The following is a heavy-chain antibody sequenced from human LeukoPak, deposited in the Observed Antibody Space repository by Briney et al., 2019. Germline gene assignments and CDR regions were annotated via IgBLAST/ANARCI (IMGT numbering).Heavy chain of an antibody. CDR2: IYYSGST. CDR3: ARHRGSGYPYFDY. J-gene: IGHJ4*02. Sequence: SETLSLTCTVSGGSISSSSYYWGWIRQPPGKGLEWIGYIYYSGSTNYNPSLKSRVTISVDTSKNQFSLNLSSLTAADTAVYYCARHRGSGYPYFDYWGQGTLVTVSS. D-gene: IGHD3-22*01. CDR1: GGSISSSSYY. V-gene: IGHV4-61*05.